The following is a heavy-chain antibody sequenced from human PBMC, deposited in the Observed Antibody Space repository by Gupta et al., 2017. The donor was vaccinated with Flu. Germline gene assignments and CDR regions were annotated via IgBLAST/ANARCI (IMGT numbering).Heavy chain of an antibody. CDR1: GFTFSDYA. CDR2: ISYRSGST. CDR3: APNWGHIRVDSFDP. J-gene: IGHJ5*02. D-gene: IGHD3-16*01. Sequence: SGFTFSDYAMSWVRQAPGKGPEWVSSISYRSGSTSYADSVKGRFTISRDNSRSTLYLQMNSLRAEDTAVYYCAPNWGHIRVDSFDPWGQGTLVTVSS. V-gene: IGHV3-23*01.